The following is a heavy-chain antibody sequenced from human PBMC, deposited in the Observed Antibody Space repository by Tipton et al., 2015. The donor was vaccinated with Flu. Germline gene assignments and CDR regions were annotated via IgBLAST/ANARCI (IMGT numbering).Heavy chain of an antibody. CDR1: GGSINSTIHY. J-gene: IGHJ6*02. Sequence: TLSLTCTVSGGSINSTIHYWSWIRQDPGKGLEWIGYIDYGGNTYYTPSLKSRLTMSVDTSKNQFSLKLRSVTAADTAVYYCAREGGAPYVLDVWGQGTTVTVSS. CDR2: IDYGGNT. D-gene: IGHD2-21*01. V-gene: IGHV4-31*03. CDR3: AREGGAPYVLDV.